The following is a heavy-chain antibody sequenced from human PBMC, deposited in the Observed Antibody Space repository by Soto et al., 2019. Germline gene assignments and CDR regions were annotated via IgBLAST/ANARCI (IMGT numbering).Heavy chain of an antibody. CDR2: ISAYNGNT. J-gene: IGHJ4*02. V-gene: IGHV1-18*01. D-gene: IGHD2-2*01. Sequence: QVQLVQSGAEVKKPGASVKVSCKTSGYTFTSSGISWVRQSPVQGLEWMGWISAYNGNTDYAQKFQGRVIMTTDTSTSTAYMELRSLRSDDTAVYYCARVMTYCTSRSCHDYWGQGTLVAVSS. CDR1: GYTFTSSG. CDR3: ARVMTYCTSRSCHDY.